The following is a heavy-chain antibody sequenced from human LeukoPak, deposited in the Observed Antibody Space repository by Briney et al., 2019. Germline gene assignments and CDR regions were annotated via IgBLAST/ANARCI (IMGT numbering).Heavy chain of an antibody. CDR2: IWYDGGNK. CDR3: ARGDGVPAAISFGF. J-gene: IGHJ4*02. V-gene: IGHV3-33*01. D-gene: IGHD2-2*02. Sequence: GGSLRLSCAASGFTFSSYGMHWVRQAPGKGLEWVAVIWYDGGNKYYADSVKGRFTISRDNSKNTLYLQMNSLRAEDTAVYYCARGDGVPAAISFGFWGQGTLVTVSS. CDR1: GFTFSSYG.